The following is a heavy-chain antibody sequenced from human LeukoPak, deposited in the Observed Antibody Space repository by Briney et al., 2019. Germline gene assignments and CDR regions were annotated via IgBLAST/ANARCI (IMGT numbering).Heavy chain of an antibody. CDR1: GYSISSGYY. J-gene: IGHJ5*02. V-gene: IGHV4-38-2*02. CDR3: ARSKAAGTYQLYNWFDP. D-gene: IGHD6-13*01. Sequence: SETLSLTCTVSGYSISSGYYWGWIRQPPGKGLEWIGSIYHSGSTYYNPSLKSRVTISVDTSKNQFSLKLSSVTAADTAVYYCARSKAAGTYQLYNWFDPWGQGTLVTVSS. CDR2: IYHSGST.